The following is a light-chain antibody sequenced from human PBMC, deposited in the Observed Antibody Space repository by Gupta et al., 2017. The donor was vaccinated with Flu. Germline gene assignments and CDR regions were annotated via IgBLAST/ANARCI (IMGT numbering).Light chain of an antibody. V-gene: IGKV3-20*01. CDR1: QSVSSSY. J-gene: IGKJ1*01. Sequence: ATLSCRASQSVSSSYLAWYQQKPGQAPRLLIYGASSRATGIPDRFSGSGSGTDFTLTISSLEPEDFAVYYCQQYGSSPPTWTFGQGTKVEIK. CDR3: QQYGSSPPTWT. CDR2: GAS.